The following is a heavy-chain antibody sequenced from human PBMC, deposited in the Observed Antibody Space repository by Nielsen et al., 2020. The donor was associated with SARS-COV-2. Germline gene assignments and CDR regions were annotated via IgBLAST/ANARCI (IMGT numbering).Heavy chain of an antibody. CDR3: AKSFYGSGSYFNY. V-gene: IGHV1-3*01. D-gene: IGHD3-10*01. Sequence: ASVKVSCKASGYTFSNYPIHWVRQAPGQRLEWMGWINGGNGNTKYSQRFQGRISITRDTAATTAYMEVSSHTSEDTAMYYCAKSFYGSGSYFNYWGQGTPVTVSS. CDR2: INGGNGNT. CDR1: GYTFSNYP. J-gene: IGHJ4*02.